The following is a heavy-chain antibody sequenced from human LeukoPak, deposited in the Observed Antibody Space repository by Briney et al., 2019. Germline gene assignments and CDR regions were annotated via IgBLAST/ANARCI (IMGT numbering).Heavy chain of an antibody. CDR2: IYYSGST. CDR1: GGSISSYY. Sequence: SETLSLTCTVSGGSISSYYWSWIRQPPGKGLEWIGYIYYSGSTNYNPSLKSRVTISVDTSKNQFSLKLSSVTAADTAVYYCTRRAGTDSNGAFDIWGQGTVVTVSS. D-gene: IGHD6-19*01. CDR3: TRRAGTDSNGAFDI. V-gene: IGHV4-59*01. J-gene: IGHJ3*02.